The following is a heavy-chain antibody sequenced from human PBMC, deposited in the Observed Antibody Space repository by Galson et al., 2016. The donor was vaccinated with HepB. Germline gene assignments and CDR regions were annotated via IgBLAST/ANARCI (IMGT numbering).Heavy chain of an antibody. V-gene: IGHV3-13*01. CDR2: IGIAGDT. D-gene: IGHD1-1*01. J-gene: IGHJ4*02. CDR3: AKERLVRRIFDH. Sequence: SLRLSCAASGFTFSSYDMHWVRQATGKGLEWVSAIGIAGDTYYPGPVQGRFTISRDNSNNTLYLQMNGLRAEDTAVYYCAKERLVRRIFDHWGQGTLLTVSS. CDR1: GFTFSSYD.